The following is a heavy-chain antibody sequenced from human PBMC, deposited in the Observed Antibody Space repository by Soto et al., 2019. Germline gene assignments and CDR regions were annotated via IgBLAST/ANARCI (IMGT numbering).Heavy chain of an antibody. CDR1: GFTFSSYA. D-gene: IGHD5-12*01. CDR2: ISYDGSNK. V-gene: IGHV3-30-3*01. Sequence: GGSLRLSCAASGFTFSSYAMHWVRQAPGKGLEWVAVISYDGSNKYYADSVKGRFTISRDNSKNTLYLQMNSLRAEDTAVYYCARDPTQYSGYDFYPYYGMDVWGQGTTVTVSS. J-gene: IGHJ6*02. CDR3: ARDPTQYSGYDFYPYYGMDV.